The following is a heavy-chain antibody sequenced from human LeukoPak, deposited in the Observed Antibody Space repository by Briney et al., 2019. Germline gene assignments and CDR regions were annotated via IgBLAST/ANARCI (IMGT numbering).Heavy chain of an antibody. J-gene: IGHJ4*02. CDR1: GFTFSSYG. D-gene: IGHD3-22*01. CDR2: IWYDGSNK. Sequence: GGSLRLSCAASGFTFSSYGMHWVRQAPGKGLEWVAVIWYDGSNKYYADSVKGRFTISRDNSKNTLYLQMNSLRAEDTAVYYCAREDSSGYSTYFDYWGQGTLVTVSS. CDR3: AREDSSGYSTYFDY. V-gene: IGHV3-33*01.